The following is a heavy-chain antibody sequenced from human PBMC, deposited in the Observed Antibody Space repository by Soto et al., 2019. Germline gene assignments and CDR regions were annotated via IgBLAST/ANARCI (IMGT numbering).Heavy chain of an antibody. Sequence: QVQLVESGGGVVQPGRSLRLSCAASGFTFSSYGIHWVRQAPGKGLEWVAVIWYDGSNKNYADPVKGRFTISRDNSRNTLFLQMNSLRVEDTGVYYCARGDTSGWRSYVYCTMHVWGKGITVIVPS. J-gene: IGHJ6*03. CDR1: GFTFSSYG. D-gene: IGHD6-25*01. CDR2: IWYDGSNK. V-gene: IGHV3-33*01. CDR3: ARGDTSGWRSYVYCTMHV.